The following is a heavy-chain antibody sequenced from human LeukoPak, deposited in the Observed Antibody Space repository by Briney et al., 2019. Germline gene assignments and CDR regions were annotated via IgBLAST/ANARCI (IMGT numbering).Heavy chain of an antibody. D-gene: IGHD1-1*01. CDR2: IYGSGST. CDR3: AREGTIGAPLNWFDP. Sequence: SETLSLTCTVSGGSISSYYWSWIRQPPGKGLEWIGHIYGSGSTNYNPSLKSRVTLSVDTSKNQFSLKLSSVTAADTAVYYCAREGTIGAPLNWFDPWGQGTLVT. V-gene: IGHV4-59*01. CDR1: GGSISSYY. J-gene: IGHJ5*02.